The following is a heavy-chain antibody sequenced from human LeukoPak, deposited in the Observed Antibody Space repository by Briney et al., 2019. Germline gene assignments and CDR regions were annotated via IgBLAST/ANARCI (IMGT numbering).Heavy chain of an antibody. Sequence: SVKVSCKASGYTFTSYYMHWVRQAPGQGLEWMGGIIPIFGTANYAQKFQGRVTITADESTSTAYMELSSLRSEDTAVYYCAREGGRYCSSTSCYHLGYWGQGTLVTVSS. CDR2: IIPIFGTA. V-gene: IGHV1-69*13. J-gene: IGHJ4*02. CDR1: GYTFTSYY. CDR3: AREGGRYCSSTSCYHLGY. D-gene: IGHD2-2*01.